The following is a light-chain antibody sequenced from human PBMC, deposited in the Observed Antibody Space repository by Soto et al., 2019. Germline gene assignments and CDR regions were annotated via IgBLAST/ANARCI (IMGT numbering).Light chain of an antibody. CDR2: ATS. J-gene: IGKJ4*01. V-gene: IGKV3-11*01. CDR1: QGIFSH. Sequence: IVLTQSPATLSLSPGERATLSCRASQGIFSHLDWFQQKPGQAPRLLIYATSNRASGVPARFSGSGSGTDFTLTISSLEPEDFAVYYCQQRYTWHLSFGGGTKVEIK. CDR3: QQRYTWHLS.